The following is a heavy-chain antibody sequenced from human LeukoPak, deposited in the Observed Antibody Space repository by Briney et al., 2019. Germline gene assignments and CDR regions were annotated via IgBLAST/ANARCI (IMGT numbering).Heavy chain of an antibody. D-gene: IGHD4-11*01. CDR2: MSYVGIT. Sequence: SETLSLTCTVSGDSISSTTYWWGWLRQSPGKGLEWIGSMSYVGITSYNPSLKSRATISVDTSKNQFSLMLNSVTAADTAVYYCTRLPLDYSLDHWGQGTPVSVSS. CDR3: TRLPLDYSLDH. CDR1: GDSISSTTYW. V-gene: IGHV4-39*01. J-gene: IGHJ4*02.